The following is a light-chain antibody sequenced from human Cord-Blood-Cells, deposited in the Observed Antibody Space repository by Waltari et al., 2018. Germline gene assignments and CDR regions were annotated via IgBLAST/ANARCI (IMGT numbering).Light chain of an antibody. V-gene: IGKV1-33*01. CDR2: DAS. Sequence: DIQMTQSPSSLSASVGDRVTITLQASQDISNYLNWYQQKPGKAPKLLIYDASNLETGVPSRFSGSGSGTDFTFTISSLQAEDIATYYCQQYDNLPFTFGHGTKVDIK. CDR1: QDISNY. J-gene: IGKJ3*01. CDR3: QQYDNLPFT.